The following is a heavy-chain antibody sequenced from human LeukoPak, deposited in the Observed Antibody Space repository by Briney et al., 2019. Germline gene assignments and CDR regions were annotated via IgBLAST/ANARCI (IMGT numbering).Heavy chain of an antibody. V-gene: IGHV3-73*01. CDR3: TTYGDYGPGSDH. D-gene: IGHD4-17*01. CDR1: GFTFSGSA. Sequence: GGSPRLSCAASGFTFSGSAIHWVRQASGKGLEWVGRIKSKSNSYATAYAASVKGRFTISRDDSKNTAYLQMNSLKTEDTAVYYCTTYGDYGPGSDHWGQGTLVTVSS. J-gene: IGHJ4*02. CDR2: IKSKSNSYAT.